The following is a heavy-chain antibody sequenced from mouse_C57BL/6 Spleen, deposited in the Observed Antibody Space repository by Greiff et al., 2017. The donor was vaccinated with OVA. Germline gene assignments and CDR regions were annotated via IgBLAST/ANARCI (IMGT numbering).Heavy chain of an antibody. CDR2: IWRGGST. CDR3: AKRGSNGSSYWYFDV. CDR1: GFSLTSYG. J-gene: IGHJ1*03. Sequence: QVQLQQSGPGLVQPSQSLSITCTVSGFSLTSYGVHWVRQSPGKGLEWLGVIWRGGSTDYNAAFMSRLSITKDNSKSQVFFKMNSLQADDTAIYYRAKRGSNGSSYWYFDVWGTGTTVTVSS. D-gene: IGHD1-1*01. V-gene: IGHV2-5*01.